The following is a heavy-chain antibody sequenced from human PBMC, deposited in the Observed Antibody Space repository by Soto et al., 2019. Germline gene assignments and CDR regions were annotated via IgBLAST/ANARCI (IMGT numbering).Heavy chain of an antibody. D-gene: IGHD3-10*01. CDR3: VRLLWFGELT. CDR2: IYWDGDK. CDR1: GFSLSTSGVG. J-gene: IGHJ4*02. Sequence: QITLKESGPTLVKPTQTLTLTCTISGFSLSTSGVGVGWIRQPPGKALDWLALIYWDGDKRYSPSLKSRLTITKDTSQHQVVLTMTNMDPVDTATYYCVRLLWFGELTWGQGTLVTVSS. V-gene: IGHV2-5*02.